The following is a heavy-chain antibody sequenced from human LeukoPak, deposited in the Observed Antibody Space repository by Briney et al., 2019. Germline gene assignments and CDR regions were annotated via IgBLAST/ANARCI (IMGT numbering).Heavy chain of an antibody. J-gene: IGHJ4*02. D-gene: IGHD3-16*02. CDR3: ARDPEGMGYHDY. Sequence: SQTLSLTCTVSGGSISSGGYYWSWLRQHPGTGLEWIGYIYYSGSTYYNPSLKSRVTISVDTSKNQFSLKLSSVTAADTAVYYCARDPEGMGYHDYWGQGTLVTVSS. V-gene: IGHV4-31*03. CDR2: IYYSGST. CDR1: GGSISSGGYY.